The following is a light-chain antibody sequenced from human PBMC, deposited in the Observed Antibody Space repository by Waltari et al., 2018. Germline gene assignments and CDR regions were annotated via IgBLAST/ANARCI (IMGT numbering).Light chain of an antibody. Sequence: QSALTQPASVSGSRGQSLTISCTGTSSNIGGNNSVPWYQQHPGKAPKLVIFEVTTRPSGVSNRFSGSKSGNTASLTISGLQAEDEADYYCTSYTTSVTWVFGGGTKVTVL. V-gene: IGLV2-14*01. CDR1: SSNIGGNNS. CDR3: TSYTTSVTWV. CDR2: EVT. J-gene: IGLJ3*02.